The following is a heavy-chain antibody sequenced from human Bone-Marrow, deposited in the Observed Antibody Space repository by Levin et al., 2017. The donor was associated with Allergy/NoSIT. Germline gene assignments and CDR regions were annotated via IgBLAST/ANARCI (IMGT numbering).Heavy chain of an antibody. D-gene: IGHD3-3*01. CDR2: ISGSGGAK. J-gene: IGHJ6*02. Sequence: GESLEISCAASGFTFSTYAMSWVRQAPGKGLEWVSDISGSGGAKYYADSVKGRFTISRDNSKNTLYLEMSSLRAEDTAVYYCARVRRGDFWSGYYGYYYYYGMDVWGQGTTVTVSS. CDR1: GFTFSTYA. V-gene: IGHV3-23*01. CDR3: ARVRRGDFWSGYYGYYYYYGMDV.